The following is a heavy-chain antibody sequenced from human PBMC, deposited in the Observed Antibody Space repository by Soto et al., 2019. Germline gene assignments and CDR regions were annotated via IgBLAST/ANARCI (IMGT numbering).Heavy chain of an antibody. Sequence: QVHLVQSGAEVKKPGASVKVSCKVSGYTLTDLSMHWVRQAPGKGLEWMGGFDPEDGETIYAQKFQGRVTMTADTSTDTAYMELSSLRSEDTAVYYCAVALVRDFHSHYYFGMDVWGQGTTVTVSS. CDR2: FDPEDGET. V-gene: IGHV1-24*01. CDR3: AVALVRDFHSHYYFGMDV. J-gene: IGHJ6*02. D-gene: IGHD3-10*01. CDR1: GYTLTDLS.